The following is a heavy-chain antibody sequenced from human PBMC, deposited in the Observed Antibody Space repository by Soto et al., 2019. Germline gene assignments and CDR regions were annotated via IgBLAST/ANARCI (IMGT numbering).Heavy chain of an antibody. CDR1: GFTFSSYS. CDR3: ARDPHRYSSSSGDAFDI. Sequence: GGSLRLSCAASGFTFSSYSMNWVRQAPGKGLEWVSSISSSSSYIYYADSVKGRFTISRDNAKNSLYLQMNSLRAEDTAVYYCARDPHRYSSSSGDAFDIWGQGTMVIVSS. V-gene: IGHV3-21*01. CDR2: ISSSSSYI. J-gene: IGHJ3*02. D-gene: IGHD6-6*01.